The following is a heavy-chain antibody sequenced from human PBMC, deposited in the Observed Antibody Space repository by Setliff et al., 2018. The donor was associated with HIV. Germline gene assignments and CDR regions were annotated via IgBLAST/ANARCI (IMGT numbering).Heavy chain of an antibody. V-gene: IGHV1-2*06. CDR3: ARGVQSPPHYSYYYMDV. J-gene: IGHJ6*03. Sequence: ASVKVSCKASKYTFTDYYMHWVQQAPGKGLEWMGRVDPEDDKTIYAGKFQGRVTMTRDTSISTAYMELSRLRSDDTAVYYCARGVQSPPHYSYYYMDVWGEGTMVTAP. CDR2: VDPEDDKT. D-gene: IGHD3-3*01. CDR1: KYTFTDYY.